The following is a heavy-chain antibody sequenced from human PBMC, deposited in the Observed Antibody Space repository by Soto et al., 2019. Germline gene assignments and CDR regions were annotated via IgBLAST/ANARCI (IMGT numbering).Heavy chain of an antibody. CDR3: AKVNCTSCLTNWFDP. Sequence: GGSLRLSCAASGFTFSSYAMSWVRQAPGKGLEWVSGISGSGGSTYYADSVKGRFTISRDNPKNTLYLQMNSLRAEDTAVYYCAKVNCTSCLTNWFDPWGQGTLVTVSS. CDR2: ISGSGGST. J-gene: IGHJ5*02. V-gene: IGHV3-23*01. CDR1: GFTFSSYA. D-gene: IGHD2-2*01.